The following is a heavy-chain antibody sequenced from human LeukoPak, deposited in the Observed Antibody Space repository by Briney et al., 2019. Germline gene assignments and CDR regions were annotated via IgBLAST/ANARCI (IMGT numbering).Heavy chain of an antibody. CDR1: GFTVSSNY. V-gene: IGHV3-66*01. CDR2: IYSGGST. CDR3: ARETGPNWFDP. Sequence: GGSLRLSCAASGFTVSSNYMSWVRQAPGKGLGWVSVIYSGGSTYYADSVKGRFTISRDNSKNTLYLQMNSLRAEDTAVYYCARETGPNWFDPWGQGTLVTVSS. J-gene: IGHJ5*02.